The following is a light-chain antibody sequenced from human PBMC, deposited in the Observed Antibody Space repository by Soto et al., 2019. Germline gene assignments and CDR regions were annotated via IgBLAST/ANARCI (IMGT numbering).Light chain of an antibody. V-gene: IGKV3-20*01. CDR2: DAS. CDR3: QHYNNWPPDT. Sequence: EFVLTKSRGTLSLSPGERATLSCRASQTVRNNYLAWYQQKPGQAPRLLIYDASSRATGIPDRFSGGGSGTDFTLTISRLEPEDFAVYYCQHYNNWPPDTFGQGTKVDI. J-gene: IGKJ2*01. CDR1: QTVRNNY.